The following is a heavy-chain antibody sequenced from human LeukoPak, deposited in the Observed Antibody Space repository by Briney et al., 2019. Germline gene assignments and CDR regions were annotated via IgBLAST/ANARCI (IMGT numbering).Heavy chain of an antibody. CDR1: GYTFTSYG. CDR3: ARETTTVTTAHTSFDY. V-gene: IGHV1-18*01. J-gene: IGHJ4*02. CDR2: ISAYNGNT. Sequence: ASVKVSCKASGYTFTSYGISWVRQAPGQGLEWMGWISAYNGNTNYAQKLQGRVTMTTDTSTSTAYMELRSLRSDDTAVYYCARETTTVTTAHTSFDYWGQGTLVTVSS. D-gene: IGHD4-17*01.